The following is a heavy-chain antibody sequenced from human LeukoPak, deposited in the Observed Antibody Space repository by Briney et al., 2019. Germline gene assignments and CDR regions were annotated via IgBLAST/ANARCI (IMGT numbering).Heavy chain of an antibody. CDR1: GGSISSYY. J-gene: IGHJ6*02. CDR2: IYTSGST. CDR3: AREVKIYGILTGASNYYYGMDV. V-gene: IGHV4-4*07. D-gene: IGHD3-9*01. Sequence: PSETLSLTCTVSGGSISSYYWSWIRQPAGKGLEWIGRIYTSGSTNYNPSLKSRVTMSVDTSKNQFSLKLSSVTAADTAVYYCAREVKIYGILTGASNYYYGMDVWGQGTTVTVSS.